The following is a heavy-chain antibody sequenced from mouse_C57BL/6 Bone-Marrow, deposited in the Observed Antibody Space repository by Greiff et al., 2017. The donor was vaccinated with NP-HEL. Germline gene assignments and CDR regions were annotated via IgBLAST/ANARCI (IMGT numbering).Heavy chain of an antibody. V-gene: IGHV1-55*01. CDR2: IYPGSGST. J-gene: IGHJ2*01. CDR1: GYTFTSYW. CDR3: ARRGIYDDGYFDY. D-gene: IGHD2-3*01. Sequence: VQLQQPGAELVKPGASVKMSCKASGYTFTSYWITWVKQRPGQGLEWIGDIYPGSGSTNYNEKFKSKATLTVDTSSSTAYMQLSSLTSEDSAVYYCARRGIYDDGYFDYWGQGTTLTVSS.